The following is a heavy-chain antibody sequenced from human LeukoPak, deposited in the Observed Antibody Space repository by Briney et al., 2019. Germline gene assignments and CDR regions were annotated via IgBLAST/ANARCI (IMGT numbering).Heavy chain of an antibody. CDR2: INPSGGST. CDR1: GYTFPSYY. Sequence: GASVKVSCKPSGYTFPSYYMHWVRQAPGQGLEWMGIINPSGGSTSYPQKFQGRVTMTRDTSTSTVYMELSSLRSEDTAVYYCARGMSITLIGWGQGTLVTVSS. J-gene: IGHJ4*02. V-gene: IGHV1-46*01. CDR3: ARGMSITLIG. D-gene: IGHD1-14*01.